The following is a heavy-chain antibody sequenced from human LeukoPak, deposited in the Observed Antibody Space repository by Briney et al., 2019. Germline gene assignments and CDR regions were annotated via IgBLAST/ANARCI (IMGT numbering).Heavy chain of an antibody. CDR2: ISYAASNQ. D-gene: IGHD6-19*01. CDR3: AKGREVSRYSSGLNFDY. CDR1: GFTLSSHA. Sequence: GGSLRLSCAASGFTLSSHAMHWVRQAPGKGLEWVAGISYAASNQDYADSVKGRFTISRDNSKNTLYLQMNSLRAEDTAVYYCAKGREVSRYSSGLNFDYWGQGTLVTVSS. V-gene: IGHV3-30*18. J-gene: IGHJ4*02.